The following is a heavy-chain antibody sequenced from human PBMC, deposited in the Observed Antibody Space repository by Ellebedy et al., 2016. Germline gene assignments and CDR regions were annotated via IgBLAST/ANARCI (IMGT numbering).Heavy chain of an antibody. D-gene: IGHD2-8*01. V-gene: IGHV4-59*01. J-gene: IGHJ4*02. CDR2: IYYSGST. Sequence: SETLSLTCTVSGGSFSPYYWSWIRQPPGKGLEWIGYIYYSGSTNYNPSLKSRVTISLDTSNNQFSLKLSSVTAADTAVYYCARGSNGQGYWGQGTLVTVSS. CDR1: GGSFSPYY. CDR3: ARGSNGQGY.